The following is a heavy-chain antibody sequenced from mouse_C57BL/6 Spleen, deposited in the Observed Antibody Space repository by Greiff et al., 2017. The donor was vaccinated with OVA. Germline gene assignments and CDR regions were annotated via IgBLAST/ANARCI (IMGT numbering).Heavy chain of an antibody. CDR3: AREKGNHFDY. Sequence: EVQRVESEGGLVQPGSSMKLSCTASGFTFSDYYMAWVRQVPEKGLEWVANINYDGSSTYYLDSLKSRFIISRDNAKNILYLQMSSLKSEDTATYYCAREKGNHFDYWGQGTTLTVSS. V-gene: IGHV5-16*01. CDR1: GFTFSDYY. D-gene: IGHD3-3*01. CDR2: INYDGSST. J-gene: IGHJ2*01.